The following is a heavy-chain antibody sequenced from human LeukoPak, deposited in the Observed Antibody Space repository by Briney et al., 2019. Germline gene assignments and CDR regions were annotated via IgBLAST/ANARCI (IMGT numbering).Heavy chain of an antibody. CDR2: IYYSVST. Sequence: SPTLSLTRSLSGASLVNHYSSCIRHPPGKSLEWLVNIYYSVSTNYNTSLTSLLTISLKTPKKQFSFKQSSVTAADTAVYYCARSIGRIGIIDYGVDVWGQGTTVTVSS. V-gene: IGHV4-59*07. J-gene: IGHJ6*02. CDR3: ARSIGRIGIIDYGVDV. CDR1: GASLVNHY. D-gene: IGHD2-21*01.